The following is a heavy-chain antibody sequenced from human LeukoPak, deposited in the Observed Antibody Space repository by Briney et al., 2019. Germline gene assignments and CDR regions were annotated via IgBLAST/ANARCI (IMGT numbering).Heavy chain of an antibody. J-gene: IGHJ4*02. V-gene: IGHV4-59*08. CDR2: IYYSGST. Sequence: SETLSLTCTVSGASISSYYWSWIRQPPGKGLEWIGYIYYSGSTKYSPSLKSRVTISVDTSKNQFSLKLSSVTAADTAVYFCARHNDRSFVGLDYWGQGMLVTVSS. D-gene: IGHD3-3*02. CDR3: ARHNDRSFVGLDY. CDR1: GASISSYY.